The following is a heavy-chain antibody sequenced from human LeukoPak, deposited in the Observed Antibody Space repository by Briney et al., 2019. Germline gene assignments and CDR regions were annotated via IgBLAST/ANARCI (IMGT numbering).Heavy chain of an antibody. CDR2: INPNSGGT. D-gene: IGHD3-10*01. J-gene: IGHJ5*02. V-gene: IGHV1-2*02. CDR1: GYTFTGYY. Sequence: EASVKVSCKASGYTFTGYYVHWVRQAPGQGLEWMGWINPNSGGTNYAQKFQGRVTMTRDTSISTAYMELSRLRSDDTAVYYCARPITMVRGYFFDPWGQGTLVTVSS. CDR3: ARPITMVRGYFFDP.